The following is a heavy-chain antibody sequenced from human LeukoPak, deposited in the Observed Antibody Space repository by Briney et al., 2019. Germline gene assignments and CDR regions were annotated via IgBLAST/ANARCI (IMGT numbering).Heavy chain of an antibody. CDR3: ARDLRGNIVVIVAADLSLDY. D-gene: IGHD2-15*01. Sequence: GGSLRLSCAVSGFNFSNYWMSWVRQAPGKGLEWVANIKHDGSEKYSVDSVKGRFTISRDNAKNPVYLQMNTLRAEDTAVYYCARDLRGNIVVIVAADLSLDYWGQGTLVTVAS. CDR1: GFNFSNYW. J-gene: IGHJ4*02. CDR2: IKHDGSEK. V-gene: IGHV3-7*01.